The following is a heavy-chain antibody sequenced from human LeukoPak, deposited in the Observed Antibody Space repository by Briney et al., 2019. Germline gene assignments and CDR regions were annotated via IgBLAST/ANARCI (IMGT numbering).Heavy chain of an antibody. CDR3: ATSRGRKLRFLEWLSLDY. Sequence: ASVKVSCKASGYTFTSYYMHWVRQAPGQGLEWMGIINPSGGSTIYAQKFQGRVTMTEDTSTDTAYMELSSLRSEDTAVYYCATSRGRKLRFLEWLSLDYWGQGTLVTVSS. D-gene: IGHD3-3*01. V-gene: IGHV1-46*01. CDR1: GYTFTSYY. J-gene: IGHJ4*02. CDR2: INPSGGST.